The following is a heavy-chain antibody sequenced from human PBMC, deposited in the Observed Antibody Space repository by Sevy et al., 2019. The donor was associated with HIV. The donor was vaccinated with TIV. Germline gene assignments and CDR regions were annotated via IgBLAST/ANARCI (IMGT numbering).Heavy chain of an antibody. V-gene: IGHV1-24*01. CDR1: GYTLTELS. J-gene: IGHJ4*02. CDR2: FDPEDGET. D-gene: IGHD6-19*01. Sequence: ASVKVSCKVSGYTLTELSMHWVRQAPGKGLEWMGGFDPEDGETIYAQKFQGRVTMTEDTSTDTAYMELSSLRSEDTAVYYCATDLGERAGYSRGWYGGGWGQGTLVTVSS. CDR3: ATDLGERAGYSRGWYGGG.